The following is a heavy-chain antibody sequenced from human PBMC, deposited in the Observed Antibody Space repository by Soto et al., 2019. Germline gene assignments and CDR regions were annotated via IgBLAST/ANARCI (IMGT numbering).Heavy chain of an antibody. CDR3: AKVSGGSERISES. Sequence: EVQVLESGGGLVHPGGFLRLSCAASGFTFTTYAMYWVRQAPGKGLAWVSGISSSGDDTYYTDSVKGPFTISSDNSKTTVRLQRNSPRADATAGYYCAKVSGGSERISESWGQGTLVTVSS. V-gene: IGHV3-23*01. CDR1: GFTFTTYA. J-gene: IGHJ5*02. D-gene: IGHD2-15*01. CDR2: ISSSGDDT.